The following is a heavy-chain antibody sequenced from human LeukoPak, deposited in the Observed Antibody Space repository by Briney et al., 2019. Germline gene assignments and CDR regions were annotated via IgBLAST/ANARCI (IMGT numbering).Heavy chain of an antibody. CDR3: AGGDRNGWYFDY. D-gene: IGHD6-19*01. CDR1: GFRFDDHG. CDR2: INWNGAST. J-gene: IGHJ4*02. Sequence: PGGSLRLSCEASGFRFDDHGMSWVRQAPGKGLEWVSGINWNGASTGYGDSVKGRFTISRDNAKNCLYLQMNSLRAEDTALYYCAGGDRNGWYFDYWGQGVLVTVSS. V-gene: IGHV3-20*04.